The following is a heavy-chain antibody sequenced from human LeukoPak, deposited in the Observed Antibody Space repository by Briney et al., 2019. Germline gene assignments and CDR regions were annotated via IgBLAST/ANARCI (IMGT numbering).Heavy chain of an antibody. CDR3: ATPISFGGGVDY. CDR1: GYTLTELS. V-gene: IGHV1-24*01. Sequence: ASVKVSCKVSGYTLTELSMHWVRQAPGKGLEWMGGFDPEDSETIYAQKFQGRVTMTEDTSTDTAYMELSSLRSEDTAVYYCATPISFGGGVDYWGQGTLVTVSS. J-gene: IGHJ4*02. CDR2: FDPEDSET. D-gene: IGHD3-16*01.